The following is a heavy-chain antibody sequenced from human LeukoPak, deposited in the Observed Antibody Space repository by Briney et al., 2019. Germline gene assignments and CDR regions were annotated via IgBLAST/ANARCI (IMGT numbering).Heavy chain of an antibody. D-gene: IGHD3-22*01. CDR3: AREVPIVAGFDY. J-gene: IGHJ4*02. V-gene: IGHV4-31*03. CDR2: IYYSGST. Sequence: SETLSLTCTVSGGSISSGGYYWSWIRQHPGKGLEWIGYIYYSGSTYYNPSLKSRVTISVDTSKNQFSLKLSSVTAADTAVYYCAREVPIVAGFDYWGQGTLVTVSS. CDR1: GGSISSGGYY.